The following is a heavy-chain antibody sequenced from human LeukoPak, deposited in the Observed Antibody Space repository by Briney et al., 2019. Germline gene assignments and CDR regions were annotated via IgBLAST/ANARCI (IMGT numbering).Heavy chain of an antibody. J-gene: IGHJ6*03. Sequence: PGGSLRLSCAASGFTFSSYWMSWVRQAPGKGLEWVANIKQDGSEKYYVDSVKGRFTISRDNAKNSLYLQMNSLRAEDTAVYYCARDSACSSTSRRYYYMDVWGKGTTVTVSS. CDR3: ARDSACSSTSRRYYYMDV. CDR1: GFTFSSYW. D-gene: IGHD2-2*01. CDR2: IKQDGSEK. V-gene: IGHV3-7*01.